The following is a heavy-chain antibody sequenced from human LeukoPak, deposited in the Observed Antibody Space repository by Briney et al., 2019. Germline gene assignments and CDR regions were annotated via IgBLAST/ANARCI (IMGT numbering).Heavy chain of an antibody. Sequence: ASVKVSCKASGYTFTSYGINWVRQAPGEGLEWMGWISADNGNTNYAQKFQGRVTMTTGTSTSTAYMELRSLRSDDTAVYYFASLSGYSSSGYLFPTDCGGEEPLVTVSS. V-gene: IGHV1-18*01. D-gene: IGHD6-13*01. CDR1: GYTFTSYG. CDR2: ISADNGNT. J-gene: IGHJ4*02. CDR3: ASLSGYSSSGYLFPTDC.